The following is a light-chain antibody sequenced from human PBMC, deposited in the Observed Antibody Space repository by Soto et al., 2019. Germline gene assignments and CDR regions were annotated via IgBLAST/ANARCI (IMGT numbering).Light chain of an antibody. V-gene: IGLV2-14*01. CDR1: GSDIGAYDY. CDR3: YSFTSTSTHV. J-gene: IGLJ1*01. Sequence: QSALTQPASLSGSPVQSITISCTGTGSDIGAYDYVCWFQQHPGKAPKLMIAEVNNRPSGVSNRFSGSKSVNTGYLTISGLPAEDEAPNFCYSFTSTSTHVFGTGTKVTVL. CDR2: EVN.